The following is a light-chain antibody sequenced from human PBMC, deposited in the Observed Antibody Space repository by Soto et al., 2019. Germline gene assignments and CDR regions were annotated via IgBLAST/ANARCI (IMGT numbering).Light chain of an antibody. V-gene: IGKV3-20*01. Sequence: EIVLTQSPGILSLSPGERATLSCRASQSVSNDFLAWYQQKPGQAPRLLIYGASTRATDVPDRFSGSGSGADFTLSISRLEPEDFAVYYCQHFGGTTFTFGQGTRLE. CDR1: QSVSNDF. J-gene: IGKJ5*01. CDR3: QHFGGTTFT. CDR2: GAS.